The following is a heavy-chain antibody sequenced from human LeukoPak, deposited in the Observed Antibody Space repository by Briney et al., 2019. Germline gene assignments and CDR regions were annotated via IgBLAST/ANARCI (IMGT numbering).Heavy chain of an antibody. CDR1: GFTFSSYG. V-gene: IGHV3-30*18. J-gene: IGHJ4*02. CDR3: AKDPPTSGYDLDY. CDR2: ISYNGSNK. Sequence: GGSLRLSCAASGFTFSSYGMHWVRQAPGKGLEWVAVISYNGSNKYYADSVKGRFTISRDNGKHTLYLQMNSLRAEDTGVYYCAKDPPTSGYDLDYWGQGTLVTVSS. D-gene: IGHD3-22*01.